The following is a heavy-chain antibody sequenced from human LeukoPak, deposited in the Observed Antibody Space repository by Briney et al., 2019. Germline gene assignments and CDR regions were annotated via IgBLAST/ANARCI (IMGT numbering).Heavy chain of an antibody. CDR3: AREVLSSYYDILTGYHPMGAFDI. J-gene: IGHJ3*02. Sequence: KPSETLSLTCTVSGGSISSGGYYWSWIRQHPGKGLEWIGYIYYSGSTYYNPSLKSRVTISVDTSKNQFSLKLSSVTAADTAVYYCAREVLSSYYDILTGYHPMGAFDIWGQGTMVTVSS. V-gene: IGHV4-31*03. CDR1: GGSISSGGYY. D-gene: IGHD3-9*01. CDR2: IYYSGST.